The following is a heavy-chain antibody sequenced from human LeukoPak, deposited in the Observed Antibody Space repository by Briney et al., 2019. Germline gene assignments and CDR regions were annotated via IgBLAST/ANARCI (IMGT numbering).Heavy chain of an antibody. J-gene: IGHJ4*02. CDR3: ARNFGGGDSSGPYY. V-gene: IGHV3-20*04. Sequence: GGSLRLSCAASGFPFNDYGMSWVRQAPGKGLEWVSGINWNGGRTGYADSMKGRFIISRDNAKNSLYLKVNSLRAEDTALYYCARNFGGGDSSGPYYWGQGTLVTVSS. CDR1: GFPFNDYG. D-gene: IGHD3-22*01. CDR2: INWNGGRT.